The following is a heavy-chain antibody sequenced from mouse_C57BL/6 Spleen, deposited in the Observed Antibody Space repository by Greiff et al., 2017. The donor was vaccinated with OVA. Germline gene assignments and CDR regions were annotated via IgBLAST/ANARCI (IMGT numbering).Heavy chain of an antibody. J-gene: IGHJ2*01. V-gene: IGHV1-69*01. Sequence: VKLQQPGAELVMPGASVKLSCKASGYTFTSYWMHWVKQRPGQGLEWIGEIDPSDSYTNYNQKFKCKSTLTVDKSSSTAYMQLSSLTSEDSAVYYCARWDYYFDYWGQGTTLTVSS. CDR3: ARWDYYFDY. D-gene: IGHD2-4*01. CDR1: GYTFTSYW. CDR2: IDPSDSYT.